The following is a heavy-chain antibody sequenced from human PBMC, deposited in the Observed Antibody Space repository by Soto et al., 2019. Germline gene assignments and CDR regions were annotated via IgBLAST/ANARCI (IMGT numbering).Heavy chain of an antibody. Sequence: HPGGSLRLSCVGSGFTFGRHGMHWVRQAPGKGLEWVAVVWYDGSKAYYTDSVKGRFTISRDNSKNTLYLQMDRLRAEDTAMYYCARLTYHYDTSEAFAMWGQGTMVTVSS. D-gene: IGHD3-16*01. CDR2: VWYDGSKA. J-gene: IGHJ3*02. V-gene: IGHV3-33*01. CDR3: ARLTYHYDTSEAFAM. CDR1: GFTFGRHG.